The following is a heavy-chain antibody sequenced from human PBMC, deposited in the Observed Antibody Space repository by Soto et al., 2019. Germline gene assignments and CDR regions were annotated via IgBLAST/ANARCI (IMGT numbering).Heavy chain of an antibody. J-gene: IGHJ4*02. D-gene: IGHD2-2*02. CDR3: ARALCSGSSCYKRGFDF. CDR1: EFTFNSYA. V-gene: IGHV3-23*01. Sequence: EVQLLESGGGLVQPGGSLRLSCAASEFTFNSYAMSWVRQAPGKVLEWVSTISGSGGSTYYADSVKGRFTISRDSSKTTVLLQMNSLRAEDTAVYFCARALCSGSSCYKRGFDFWGQGTLVTVSS. CDR2: ISGSGGST.